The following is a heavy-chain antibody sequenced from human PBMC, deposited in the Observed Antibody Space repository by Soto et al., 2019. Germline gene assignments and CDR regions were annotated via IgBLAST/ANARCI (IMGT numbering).Heavy chain of an antibody. J-gene: IGHJ5*02. CDR2: ISYDGSNK. V-gene: IGHV3-30*18. CDR3: ANSLDP. Sequence: GGSLRLSCAASGFTFSSYGMHWVRQAPGKGLEWVAVISYDGSNKYYADSVKGRFTISRDNSKNTLYLQMNSLRAEDTAVYYCANSLDPWGQGTLVTVYS. CDR1: GFTFSSYG.